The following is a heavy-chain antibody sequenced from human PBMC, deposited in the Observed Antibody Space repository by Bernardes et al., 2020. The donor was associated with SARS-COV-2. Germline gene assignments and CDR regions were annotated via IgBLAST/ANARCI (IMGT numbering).Heavy chain of an antibody. V-gene: IGHV3-23*01. J-gene: IGHJ4*02. CDR2: LGTKT. D-gene: IGHD3-10*01. CDR1: GFSLSKFA. CDR3: ARRAMGVGGAYLFDY. Sequence: GGSLRLSCEVSGFSLSKFAMGWVRQAPGKGLEWVSSLGTKTYYTDSVNGRFTVSRDNSKNTLFLEMKSLRADDTAVYYCARRAMGVGGAYLFDYWGRGTLVTVSS.